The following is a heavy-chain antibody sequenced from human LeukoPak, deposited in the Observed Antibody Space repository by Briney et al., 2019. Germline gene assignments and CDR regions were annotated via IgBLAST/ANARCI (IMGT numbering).Heavy chain of an antibody. D-gene: IGHD3-3*01. J-gene: IGHJ4*02. CDR3: ARAPNDYWSSYSASFDS. CDR2: INTDGSST. Sequence: GGSLRLSCAASGFSFRTYEMNWVRQAPGKGLVWVSRINTDGSSTGYADSVKGRFTISRDNAKNTLYLQMNSLRAEDTAVYYCARAPNDYWSSYSASFDSWGQGTLVTVSS. CDR1: GFSFRTYE. V-gene: IGHV3-74*01.